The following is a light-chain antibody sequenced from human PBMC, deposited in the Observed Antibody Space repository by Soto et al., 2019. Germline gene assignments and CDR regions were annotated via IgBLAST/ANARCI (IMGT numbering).Light chain of an antibody. CDR3: QSYDSSLSGYV. Sequence: QSALPQPPSVSGAPGQRVTISCTGSSSNIGAGYDVHWYQQLPGTAPKLLIYGNSNRPSGVPDRSSGSKSGTSASLAITGLQAEDEADYYCQSYDSSLSGYVFGTGTKVTGL. V-gene: IGLV1-40*01. CDR2: GNS. CDR1: SSNIGAGYD. J-gene: IGLJ1*01.